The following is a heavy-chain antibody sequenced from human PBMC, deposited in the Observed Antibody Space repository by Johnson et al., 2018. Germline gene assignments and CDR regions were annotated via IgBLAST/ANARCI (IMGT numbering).Heavy chain of an antibody. J-gene: IGHJ3*01. CDR1: GFTFSSYG. V-gene: IGHV3-30*18. CDR2: ISYEGSNK. D-gene: IGHD3-16*01. Sequence: VQLLESGGGVVQPGRSLRLACAASGFTFSSYGMHWVRQAPGKGLEWVAVISYEGSNKYYADSVRGRFTISRDNSKNTLYLQMSSLRAEDTALYYCVKGLEGEFVSRTFDFWGQGTVVTVSS. CDR3: VKGLEGEFVSRTFDF.